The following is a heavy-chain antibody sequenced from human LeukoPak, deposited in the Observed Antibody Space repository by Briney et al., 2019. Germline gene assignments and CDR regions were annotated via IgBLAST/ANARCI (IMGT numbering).Heavy chain of an antibody. J-gene: IGHJ6*03. Sequence: PGGSLRLSCAASGLTFSSYGMSWVRQSPGKGLEWVSAISGSGGSTYYADSVKGRFTISRDNSKNTLYLQMNSLRAEDTAVYYCAKDSQWVYEWEPTEGYYYYMDVWGKGTTVTISS. V-gene: IGHV3-23*01. CDR3: AKDSQWVYEWEPTEGYYYYMDV. CDR2: ISGSGGST. CDR1: GLTFSSYG. D-gene: IGHD1-26*01.